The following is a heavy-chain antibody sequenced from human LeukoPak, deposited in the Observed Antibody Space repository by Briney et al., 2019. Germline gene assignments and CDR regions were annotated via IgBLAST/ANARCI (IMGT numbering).Heavy chain of an antibody. D-gene: IGHD3-22*01. CDR3: ANNFNYDSSGYYSPEAQNFDY. J-gene: IGHJ4*02. CDR1: GFTFSNYW. V-gene: IGHV3-7*01. Sequence: GGSLRLSCAASGFTFSNYWMSWVRQAPGKGLEFMANIKEAGSEKYYVDSVKGRFTISRDNDKNLVHLQMNSLRAEDTAVYYCANNFNYDSSGYYSPEAQNFDYWGQGTLVTVSS. CDR2: IKEAGSEK.